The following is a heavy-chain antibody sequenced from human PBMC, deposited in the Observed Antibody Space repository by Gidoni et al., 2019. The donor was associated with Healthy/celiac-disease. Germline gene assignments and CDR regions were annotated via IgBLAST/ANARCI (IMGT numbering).Heavy chain of an antibody. CDR1: GYSISSGYY. CDR3: ASKGGYNFKDDAFDI. Sequence: QVQLQESGPGLVKPSETLSLTCAVSGYSISSGYYWGWIRQPPGKGLEWIGSIYHSGSTYYNPSLKSRVTISVDTSKNQFSLKLSSVTAADTAVYYCASKGGYNFKDDAFDIWGQGTMVTVSS. V-gene: IGHV4-38-2*01. CDR2: IYHSGST. D-gene: IGHD5-12*01. J-gene: IGHJ3*02.